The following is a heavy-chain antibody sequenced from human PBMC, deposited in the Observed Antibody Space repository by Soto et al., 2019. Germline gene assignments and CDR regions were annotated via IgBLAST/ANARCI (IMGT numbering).Heavy chain of an antibody. V-gene: IGHV3-30-3*01. CDR3: ARQDSSGYYYVEY. CDR1: GFTFSSYA. D-gene: IGHD3-22*01. CDR2: ISYDGSNK. Sequence: GESLRLSCAASGFTFSSYAMHWVRQAPGKGLEWVAVISYDGSNKYYADSVKGRFTISRDNSKNTLYLQMNSLRAEDTAVYYCARQDSSGYYYVEYWGQGTLVTVSS. J-gene: IGHJ4*02.